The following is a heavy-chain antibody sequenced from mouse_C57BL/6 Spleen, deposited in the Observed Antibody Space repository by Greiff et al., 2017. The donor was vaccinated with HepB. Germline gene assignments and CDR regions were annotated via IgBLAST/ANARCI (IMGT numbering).Heavy chain of an antibody. Sequence: VQLQQSGAELVKPGASVKMSCKASGYTFTSYPMHWVKQRPVQGLEWIGYINPSSGYTKYNQKFKDKATLTEDKSSSTAYMQLSSLTSEDSAVYYGARKSTRASYSVQGTTLTVSS. J-gene: IGHJ2*01. V-gene: IGHV1-4*01. CDR3: ARKSTRASY. CDR1: GYTFTSYP. D-gene: IGHD3-1*01. CDR2: INPSSGYT.